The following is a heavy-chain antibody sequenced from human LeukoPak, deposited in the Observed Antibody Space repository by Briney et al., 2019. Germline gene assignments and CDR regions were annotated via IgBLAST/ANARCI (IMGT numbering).Heavy chain of an antibody. Sequence: GGSLRLSCTASGFTLGDYAMSWVRQAPGKGLEWVGFIRSKAYGGTTEYAASVKGRFTISRDDSKSIAYLQMNSLKTEDTAVYYCTRVLRRDFWCGYSFSYYYYGMDVWGQGTTVTVSS. CDR1: GFTLGDYA. CDR3: TRVLRRDFWCGYSFSYYYYGMDV. CDR2: IRSKAYGGTT. D-gene: IGHD3-3*01. V-gene: IGHV3-49*04. J-gene: IGHJ6*02.